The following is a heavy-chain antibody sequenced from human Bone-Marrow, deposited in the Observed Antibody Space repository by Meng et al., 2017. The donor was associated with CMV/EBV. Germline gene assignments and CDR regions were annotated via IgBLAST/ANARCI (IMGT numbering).Heavy chain of an antibody. V-gene: IGHV3-30*02. CDR1: GFTFRSYG. D-gene: IGHD3-10*01. CDR2: IRTDGSNQ. CDR3: ARDGVRGLDY. J-gene: IGHJ4*02. Sequence: GESLKISCAASGFTFRSYGMHWVRQAPGKGLEWVTFIRTDGSNQYYADSVKGRFTISRDNSKNPLYVQMSSLRAEDTAVYYWARDGVRGLDYWGQGTLVTVSS.